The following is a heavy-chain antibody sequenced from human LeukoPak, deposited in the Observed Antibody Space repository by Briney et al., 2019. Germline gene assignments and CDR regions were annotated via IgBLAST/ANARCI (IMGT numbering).Heavy chain of an antibody. D-gene: IGHD6-13*01. Sequence: ASVKVSCKASGYTFTGYYMHWVRQAPGQGLEWMGWINPNSGGTNYAQKFQGRVTMTRGTSISTAYMELSRLRSDDTAVYYCARDGTLVEAFDYWGQGTLVTVSS. V-gene: IGHV1-2*02. CDR3: ARDGTLVEAFDY. J-gene: IGHJ4*02. CDR2: INPNSGGT. CDR1: GYTFTGYY.